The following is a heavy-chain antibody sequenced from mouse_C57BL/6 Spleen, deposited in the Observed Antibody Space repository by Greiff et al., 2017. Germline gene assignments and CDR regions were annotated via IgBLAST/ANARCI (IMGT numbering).Heavy chain of an antibody. CDR3: ARGSKVFAY. V-gene: IGHV1-50*01. D-gene: IGHD2-5*01. Sequence: VQLQQPGAELVKPGASVKLSCKASGYTFTSYWMQWVKQRPGQGLEWIGEIDPSDSYTNYNQKFKGKATLTVDTSSSTAYMQLSSLTSEDSAVYYCARGSKVFAYWGQGTLVTVSA. CDR2: IDPSDSYT. CDR1: GYTFTSYW. J-gene: IGHJ3*01.